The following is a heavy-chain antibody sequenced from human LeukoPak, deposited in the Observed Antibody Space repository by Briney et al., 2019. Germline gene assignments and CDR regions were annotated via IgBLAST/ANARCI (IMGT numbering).Heavy chain of an antibody. J-gene: IGHJ3*02. D-gene: IGHD3-10*01. CDR1: GFTFSSYW. Sequence: GGSLRLSCAASGFTFSSYWMSWVRQAPGKGLEWVANIKQDGSEKYYVDSVKGRFTISRDNAKNSPYLQMNSLRAEDTAVYYCAREGGATMVRGVIIRPLPIWGQGTMVTVSS. CDR2: IKQDGSEK. CDR3: AREGGATMVRGVIIRPLPI. V-gene: IGHV3-7*01.